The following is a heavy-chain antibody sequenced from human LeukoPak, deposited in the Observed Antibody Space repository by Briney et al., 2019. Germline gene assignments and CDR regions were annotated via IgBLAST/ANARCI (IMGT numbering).Heavy chain of an antibody. D-gene: IGHD3-10*01. CDR1: GGSISSYY. CDR2: IYTSGST. CDR3: ARHLAYGSGSRGHYYMDV. V-gene: IGHV4-4*09. J-gene: IGHJ6*03. Sequence: SETLSLTCTVSGGSISSYYWSWIRQPPGKGLEWIGYIYTSGSTNYNPSLKSRVTISVDTSKNQFSLKLSSVTAADTAVYYCARHLAYGSGSRGHYYMDVWGKGSTVTVSS.